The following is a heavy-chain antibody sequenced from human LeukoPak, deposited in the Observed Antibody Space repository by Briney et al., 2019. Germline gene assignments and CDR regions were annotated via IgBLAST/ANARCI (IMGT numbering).Heavy chain of an antibody. D-gene: IGHD2-2*01. J-gene: IGHJ4*02. CDR1: GGSFSGYY. Sequence: PSETLSLTCAVYGGSFSGYYWSWIRQPPGKGLEWIGEINHSGSTNYNPSLKSRVTISVDTSKNQFSLKLSSVTAADTAVYYCARERGYCSSTSCRTFDYWGQGTLVTVSS. CDR3: ARERGYCSSTSCRTFDY. CDR2: INHSGST. V-gene: IGHV4-34*01.